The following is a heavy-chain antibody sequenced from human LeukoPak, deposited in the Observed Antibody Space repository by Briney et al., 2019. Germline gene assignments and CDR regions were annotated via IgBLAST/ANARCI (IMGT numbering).Heavy chain of an antibody. CDR1: GGSISSYY. Sequence: SETLSLTCTVSGGSISSYYWSWIRQPAGKGLEWIGRIYTSGSTNYNPSLKSRVTMSVDTSKNQFSLKLSSVTAADTAVYYCARNYYDNSGYYYYFDYWGQGTLVTVSS. J-gene: IGHJ4*02. CDR3: ARNYYDNSGYYYYFDY. D-gene: IGHD3-22*01. V-gene: IGHV4-4*07. CDR2: IYTSGST.